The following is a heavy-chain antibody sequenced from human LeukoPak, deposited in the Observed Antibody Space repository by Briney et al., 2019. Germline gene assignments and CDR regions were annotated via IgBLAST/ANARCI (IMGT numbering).Heavy chain of an antibody. Sequence: GESLKISCKTSGYSFTSYWIGWVRQMPGKGLEWMGIIYPGDSDTGYSPSFQGQVTISADKSISTAYLQWSSLKASDTAMYYCARQAYCGGDCYYFDYWGQGTLVTVSS. J-gene: IGHJ4*02. CDR1: GYSFTSYW. D-gene: IGHD2-21*02. V-gene: IGHV5-51*01. CDR3: ARQAYCGGDCYYFDY. CDR2: IYPGDSDT.